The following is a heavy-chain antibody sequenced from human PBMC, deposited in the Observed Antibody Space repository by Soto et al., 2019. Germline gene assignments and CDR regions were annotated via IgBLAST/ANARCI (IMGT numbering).Heavy chain of an antibody. D-gene: IGHD2-15*01. J-gene: IGHJ4*02. CDR3: ARDLVVVVAHYFDY. V-gene: IGHV3-21*01. CDR1: GFTFSSYS. Sequence: EVQLVESGGGLVKPGGSLRLSCAASGFTFSSYSMNWVRQAPGKGLEWVSSISSSSSYIYYADSVKGRFTISRDNAKNSLYLQMNSLRAEDTAVYYCARDLVVVVAHYFDYWGQGTLVTVSS. CDR2: ISSSSSYI.